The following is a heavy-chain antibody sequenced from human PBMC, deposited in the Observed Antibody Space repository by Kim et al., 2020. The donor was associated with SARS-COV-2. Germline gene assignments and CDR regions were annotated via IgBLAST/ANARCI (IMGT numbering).Heavy chain of an antibody. V-gene: IGHV3-11*05. D-gene: IGHD6-13*01. CDR3: ARVSSGSSSWYWFDA. J-gene: IGHJ5*02. Sequence: AESVKGRFPISRDNAKKSLYLQMNRLRAEDTAVYYCARVSSGSSSWYWFDAWGQGTLVTVSS.